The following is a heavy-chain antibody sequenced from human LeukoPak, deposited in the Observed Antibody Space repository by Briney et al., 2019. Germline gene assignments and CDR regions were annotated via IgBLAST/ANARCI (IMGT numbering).Heavy chain of an antibody. CDR2: IRFDASIT. J-gene: IGHJ5*02. Sequence: PGGSLRLSCAASGFTFSRYWMHWVRQAPGKGLVWVSGIRFDASITTYADSVKGRFTITRDNAKNTLYLQMNSLRGEDTAVYYCVRGESSSWNAWGQGSLVIVSS. CDR3: VRGESSSWNA. V-gene: IGHV3-74*01. D-gene: IGHD6-13*01. CDR1: GFTFSRYW.